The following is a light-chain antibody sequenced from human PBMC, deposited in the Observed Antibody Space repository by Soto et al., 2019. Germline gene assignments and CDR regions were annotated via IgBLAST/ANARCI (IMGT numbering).Light chain of an antibody. CDR1: QSISSY. CDR2: AAS. V-gene: IGKV1-39*01. CDR3: QQSYSALT. Sequence: DIQMTQSPSSLSASVGDRVTITCRASQSISSYLNWYQQKPGKAPKLLTYAASSLQSGVPSRFSGSGSGADFTLTSSSLQPEDFATYSCQQSYSALTFGGGTKVDIK. J-gene: IGKJ4*01.